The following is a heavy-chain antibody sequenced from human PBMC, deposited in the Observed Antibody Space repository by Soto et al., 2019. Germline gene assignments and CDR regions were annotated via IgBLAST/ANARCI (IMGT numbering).Heavy chain of an antibody. J-gene: IGHJ6*02. V-gene: IGHV1-18*01. Sequence: QVQLVQSGGEVKKPGASVKVSCKTSGYSFTTYGISWVRQAPGQGLAWMGWISGYNGNTNYAQRFQGRVTMTTDTSRSTAYMELRSLRSDDTAVYYCAREGPAPYYYYGMDVWCQGSTVAVSS. CDR3: AREGPAPYYYYGMDV. CDR2: ISGYNGNT. CDR1: GYSFTTYG.